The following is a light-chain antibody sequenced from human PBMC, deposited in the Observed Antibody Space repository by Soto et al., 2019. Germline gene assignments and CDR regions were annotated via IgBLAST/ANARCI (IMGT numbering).Light chain of an antibody. J-gene: IGLJ2*01. V-gene: IGLV2-14*01. CDR3: SSYTSSSTLVV. CDR2: EVS. Sequence: QSVLTQPASVSGSPGQSITISCTGTSSDVGGYNYVSWYQQHPGKAPKLMIYEVSNRPSGVSNRFSGSKSGNTASLTISGLQAEDEADYYCSSYTSSSTLVVFGGWTKVTVL. CDR1: SSDVGGYNY.